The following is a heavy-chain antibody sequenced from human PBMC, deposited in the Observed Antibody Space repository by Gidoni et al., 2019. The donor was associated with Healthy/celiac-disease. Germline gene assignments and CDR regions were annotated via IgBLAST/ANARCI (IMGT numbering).Heavy chain of an antibody. V-gene: IGHV1-3*01. J-gene: IGHJ4*02. CDR3: AREAYYDSSGYPGYYFDY. Sequence: QVQLVQSGAEGTKPGASVKVSCNASGSTFTSYAMHWGRQARGQRLEWMGWINAGNGNKKYSQKFQGRVTITRDTSASTAYMELSSLRSEDTAVYYCAREAYYDSSGYPGYYFDYWGQGTLVTVSS. CDR2: INAGNGNK. CDR1: GSTFTSYA. D-gene: IGHD3-22*01.